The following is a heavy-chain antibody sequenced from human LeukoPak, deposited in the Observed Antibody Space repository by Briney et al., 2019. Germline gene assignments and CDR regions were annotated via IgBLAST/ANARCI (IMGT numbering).Heavy chain of an antibody. CDR2: INSDGRTT. V-gene: IGHV3-74*01. Sequence: GGSLRLSCAASGFTFTTYWMHWARQVPGKGLVWVSRINSDGRTTDYADSVKGRFTISRDNAKNTVYLQMNSLRAEDTAVYYCGRGGGGVVAYGMDGWGQRSTVIVS. D-gene: IGHD2-15*01. CDR1: GFTFTTYW. CDR3: GRGGGGVVAYGMDG. J-gene: IGHJ6*02.